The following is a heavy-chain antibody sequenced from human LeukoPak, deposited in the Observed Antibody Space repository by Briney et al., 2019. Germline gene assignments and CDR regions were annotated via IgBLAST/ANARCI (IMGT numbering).Heavy chain of an antibody. CDR1: GGSISSTIYY. Sequence: SETLSLTCTVSGGSISSTIYYWGWVRQPPGKGLEWIGSIDYSGGTYYNPSLKSRVTISVDTSKNQFSLNLSSVTAADTAVNYCARTIAVLKRYFDFWGQGTLVTVSS. D-gene: IGHD4/OR15-4a*01. CDR3: ARTIAVLKRYFDF. V-gene: IGHV4-39*01. J-gene: IGHJ4*02. CDR2: IDYSGGT.